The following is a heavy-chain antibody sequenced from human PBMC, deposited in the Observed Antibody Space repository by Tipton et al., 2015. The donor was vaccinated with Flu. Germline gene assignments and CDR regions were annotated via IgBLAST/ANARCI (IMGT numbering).Heavy chain of an antibody. CDR2: INHSGST. J-gene: IGHJ6*02. CDR1: GGSFSGYY. D-gene: IGHD6-25*01. Sequence: TLSLTCAVYGGSFSGYYWSWIRQPPGKGLEWIGEINHSGSTNYNPSLKSRVTISVDTSKNQFSLKLSSVTAADTAVYYCARARGLHCGCGRGVWGQGSTGTVSS. V-gene: IGHV4-34*01. CDR3: ARARGLHCGCGRGV.